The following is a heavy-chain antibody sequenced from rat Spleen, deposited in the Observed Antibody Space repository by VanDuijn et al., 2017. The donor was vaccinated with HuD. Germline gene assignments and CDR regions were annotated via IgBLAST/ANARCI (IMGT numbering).Heavy chain of an antibody. D-gene: IGHD1-4*01. Sequence: EVQLVESDGGLVQPGRSLKLSCAASGFTFSDYYMAWVRQAPTKGLEWVATISYDGSSTYYRDSVKGRFTISRDNAKSTLYLQMDSLRSEDTATYYCARQLPFDYWGQGVMVTVSS. CDR2: ISYDGSST. J-gene: IGHJ2*01. V-gene: IGHV5-29*01. CDR1: GFTFSDYY. CDR3: ARQLPFDY.